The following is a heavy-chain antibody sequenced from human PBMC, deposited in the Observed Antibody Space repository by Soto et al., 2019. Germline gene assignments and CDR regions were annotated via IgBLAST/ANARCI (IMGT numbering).Heavy chain of an antibody. CDR2: IYPGDSDT. V-gene: IGHV5-51*01. D-gene: IGHD3-16*01. J-gene: IGHJ3*01. CDR1: GYSFNTYW. Sequence: PGTALKISCEGFGYSFNTYWIAWMRPIPGKGMEWMGIIYPGDSDTRYSPSFQGQVTISADKSISTAYLQWSSLKASDTAMYCCATKRLYRGTFDVWRQGTIDT. CDR3: ATKRLYRGTFDV.